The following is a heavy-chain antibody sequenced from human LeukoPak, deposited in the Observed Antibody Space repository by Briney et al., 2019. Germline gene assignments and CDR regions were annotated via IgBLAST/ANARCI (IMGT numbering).Heavy chain of an antibody. CDR1: GFTFSSYS. D-gene: IGHD4-23*01. J-gene: IGHJ4*02. CDR2: ISSSNSYI. V-gene: IGHV3-21*01. CDR3: AREPRWDFDY. Sequence: GGSLRLSCAASGFTFSSYSMNWVRQAPGKGLEWVSSISSSNSYIYYADSVKGRFTISRDNAKNSLYLQMNSLRAEDTAVYYCAREPRWDFDYWGQGTLVTVSS.